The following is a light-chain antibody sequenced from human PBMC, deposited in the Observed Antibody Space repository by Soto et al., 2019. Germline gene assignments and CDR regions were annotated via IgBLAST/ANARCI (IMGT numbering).Light chain of an antibody. V-gene: IGKV3-15*01. CDR1: QRVSAD. Sequence: EIVMAQSPATLSVSPRERATLSCRASQRVSADLAWYQQKPGQAPRLLIYGASTRATGVPARFSGSDSGTEFTLTISSLQSEDFAVYFCQQYNSWPLTFGGGTTVEIK. CDR3: QQYNSWPLT. J-gene: IGKJ4*01. CDR2: GAS.